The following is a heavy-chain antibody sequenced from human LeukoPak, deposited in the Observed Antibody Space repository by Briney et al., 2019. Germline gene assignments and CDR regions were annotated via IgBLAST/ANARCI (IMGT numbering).Heavy chain of an antibody. CDR1: GFTFSSYE. J-gene: IGHJ4*02. V-gene: IGHV3-48*03. CDR2: ISSSGSTI. D-gene: IGHD5-18*01. CDR3: AREWEYSYGYFDY. Sequence: GGSLRLSCAASGFTFSSYEMNWVHQAPGKGLEWVSYISSSGSTIYYADTVKGRFTISRDNAKNSLYLQMNSLRAEDTAVYYCAREWEYSYGYFDYWGQGTLVTVSS.